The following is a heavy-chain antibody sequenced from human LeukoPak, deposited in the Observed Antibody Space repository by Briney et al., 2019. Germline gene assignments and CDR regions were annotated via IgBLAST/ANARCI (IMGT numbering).Heavy chain of an antibody. CDR2: ISYSGST. CDR3: ARNYNRFYYYMDV. CDR1: GGSISSSTYY. V-gene: IGHV4-39*07. Sequence: SQTLSLTCTVSGGSISSSTYYWGWIRHPPGRGLEGIGSISYSGSTYYNPSLQSRVTISVDTSKNQFSLRMSSVTTADTAVYYYARNYNRFYYYMDVWGKGTTVTVSS. J-gene: IGHJ6*03. D-gene: IGHD5-24*01.